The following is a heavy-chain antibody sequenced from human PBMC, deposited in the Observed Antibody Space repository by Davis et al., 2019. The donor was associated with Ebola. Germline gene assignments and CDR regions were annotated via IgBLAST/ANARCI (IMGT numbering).Heavy chain of an antibody. J-gene: IGHJ6*02. CDR1: GYSFTSYW. Sequence: AESLKISCKGSGYSFTSYWIGWLRQMPGKGLEWMGIIYPGDSDTRYSPSFQGQVTISADKSISTAYLQWSSLKASDTAMYYCARHGIAARPRYYYYGMDVWGQGTTVTVSS. D-gene: IGHD6-6*01. V-gene: IGHV5-51*01. CDR2: IYPGDSDT. CDR3: ARHGIAARPRYYYYGMDV.